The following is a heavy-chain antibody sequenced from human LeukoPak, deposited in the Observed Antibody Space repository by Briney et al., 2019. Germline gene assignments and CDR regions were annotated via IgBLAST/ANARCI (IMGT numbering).Heavy chain of an antibody. V-gene: IGHV3-23*01. J-gene: IGHJ4*02. CDR3: AHRTMVRGVIYFDY. CDR2: ISGSGGST. D-gene: IGHD3-10*01. Sequence: GGSLRLSCAASGFTFSSYAMSWVRQAPGKGLEWVSAISGSGGSTYYADSVKGRFTISRDNSKNTLYLQMNSLRAEDTAVYYCAHRTMVRGVIYFDYWGQGTLVTVSS. CDR1: GFTFSSYA.